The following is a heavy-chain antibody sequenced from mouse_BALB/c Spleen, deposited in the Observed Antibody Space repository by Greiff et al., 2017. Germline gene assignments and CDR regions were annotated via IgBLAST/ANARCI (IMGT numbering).Heavy chain of an antibody. J-gene: IGHJ2*01. CDR3: ARHEDYYGFDY. D-gene: IGHD1-1*01. Sequence: EVQRVESGGGLVKLGGSLKLSCAASGFTFSSYYMSWVRQTPEKRLELVAAINSNGGSTYYPDTVKGRFTISRDNAKNTLYLQMSSLKSEDTALYYCARHEDYYGFDYWGQGTTLTVSS. V-gene: IGHV5-6-2*01. CDR1: GFTFSSYY. CDR2: INSNGGST.